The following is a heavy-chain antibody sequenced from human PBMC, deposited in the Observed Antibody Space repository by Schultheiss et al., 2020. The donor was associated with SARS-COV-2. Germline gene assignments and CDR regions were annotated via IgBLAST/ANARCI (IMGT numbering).Heavy chain of an antibody. CDR1: GYTFTSNG. CDR2: ISTYNGNT. J-gene: IGHJ6*02. CDR3: AKVMSGSYYRYYYYGMDV. Sequence: ASVKVSCKASGYTFTSNGISWVRQAPGQGLEWMGWISTYNGNTNYAQKLQGRVTMTTDTSTSTGYMELRSLRSDDTAVYYCAKVMSGSYYRYYYYGMDVWGQGTTVTVSS. D-gene: IGHD1-26*01. V-gene: IGHV1-18*01.